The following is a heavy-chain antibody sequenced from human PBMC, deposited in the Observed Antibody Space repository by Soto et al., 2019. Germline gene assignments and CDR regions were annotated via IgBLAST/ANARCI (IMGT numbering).Heavy chain of an antibody. J-gene: IGHJ4*02. D-gene: IGHD2-21*02. V-gene: IGHV4-59*01. CDR1: GDSMSGYY. Sequence: QVQLQESGPGLVKPSETLSLTCTVSGDSMSGYYWCWIRQSPRRGLEWIGYIFHSGTTNYNPSLKSRLSMSVDASKNQFSLRVTSVTAADTAIYYCARLSFGDQGNYWGQGTLVTVSS. CDR3: ARLSFGDQGNY. CDR2: IFHSGTT.